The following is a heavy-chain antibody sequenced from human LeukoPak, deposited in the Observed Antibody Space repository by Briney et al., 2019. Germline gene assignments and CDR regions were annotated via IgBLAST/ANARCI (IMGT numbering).Heavy chain of an antibody. CDR3: AREYSSSWGLYYYYYMDV. CDR1: GFTVSSNY. V-gene: IGHV3-66*01. D-gene: IGHD6-13*01. J-gene: IGHJ6*03. Sequence: GGSLRLSCAASGFTVSSNYMSWVRQAPGKGLEWVSVIYSGGSTYYADSMKGRFTISRDNSKNTLYLQMNSLRAEDTAVYYCAREYSSSWGLYYYYYMDVWGKGTTVTVSS. CDR2: IYSGGST.